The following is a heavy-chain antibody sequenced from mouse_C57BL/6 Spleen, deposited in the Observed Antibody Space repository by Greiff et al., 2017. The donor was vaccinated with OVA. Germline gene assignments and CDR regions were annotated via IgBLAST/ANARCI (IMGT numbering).Heavy chain of an antibody. J-gene: IGHJ2*01. Sequence: VLLQQSGPELVKPGASVKIPCKASGYTFTDYNMDWVKQSHGKSLEWIGDINPNNGGTIYNQKFKGKATLTVDKYSSTAYMERRSLTSEDTAGYYWARAGDSYGKIFDYWGQGTTLTVSS. D-gene: IGHD1-1*01. CDR2: INPNNGGT. CDR3: ARAGDSYGKIFDY. V-gene: IGHV1-18*01. CDR1: GYTFTDYN.